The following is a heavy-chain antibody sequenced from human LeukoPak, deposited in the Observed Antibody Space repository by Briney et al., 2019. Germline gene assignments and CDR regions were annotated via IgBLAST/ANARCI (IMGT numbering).Heavy chain of an antibody. CDR1: GDSVSSNSAA. CDR3: AGGIKNDYQRSYYYYYYMDV. J-gene: IGHJ6*03. V-gene: IGHV6-1*01. Sequence: SQTLSLTCAISGDSVSSNSAAWNWIRQSPSRGLEWLGRTYYRSKWYNDYAVSVKSRIPINPDTSKNQFSLQLNSVTPEDTAVYYCAGGIKNDYQRSYYYYYYMDVWGKGTTVTVSS. CDR2: TYYRSKWYN. D-gene: IGHD2-2*01.